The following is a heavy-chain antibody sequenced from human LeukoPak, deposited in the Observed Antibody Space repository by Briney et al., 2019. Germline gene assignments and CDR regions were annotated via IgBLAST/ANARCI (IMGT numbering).Heavy chain of an antibody. CDR3: ARDPRLAPYYYDSSGYDY. CDR2: IYYSGST. CDR1: GGSISSSSYY. V-gene: IGHV4-61*01. J-gene: IGHJ4*02. Sequence: SETLSLTCTVSGGSISSSSYYWGWIRQPPGKGLEWIGYIYYSGSTNYNPSLKSRVTISVDTSKNQFSLKLSSVTAADTAVYYCARDPRLAPYYYDSSGYDYWGQGTLVTVSS. D-gene: IGHD3-22*01.